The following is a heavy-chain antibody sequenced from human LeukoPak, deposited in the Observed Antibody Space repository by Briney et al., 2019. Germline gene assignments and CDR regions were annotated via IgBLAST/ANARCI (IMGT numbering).Heavy chain of an antibody. CDR2: IYYSGST. V-gene: IGHV4-59*12. CDR3: ARLSYDSSGYADAFDI. Sequence: SSETLSLTCTVSGGSISSYYWSWIRQPPGKGLEWIGYIYYSGSTNYNPSLKSRVTISVDKSKNQFSLKLSSVTAADTAVYYCARLSYDSSGYADAFDIWGQGTMVTVSS. J-gene: IGHJ3*02. D-gene: IGHD3-22*01. CDR1: GGSISSYY.